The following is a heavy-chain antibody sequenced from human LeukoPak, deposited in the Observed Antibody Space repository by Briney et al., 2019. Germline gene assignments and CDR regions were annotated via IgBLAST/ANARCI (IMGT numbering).Heavy chain of an antibody. CDR2: IWYDGSNK. Sequence: GGSLRLSCAASGFTFTNNGLHWVRQAPGKGLEWVAIIWYDGSNKYYANSVKGRFTISKDNSKSTLYLQMNSLRAEDTAVYYCARAGVGTYGMDVWGQGTTVTVS. J-gene: IGHJ6*02. CDR3: ARAGVGTYGMDV. V-gene: IGHV3-33*01. D-gene: IGHD3-3*01. CDR1: GFTFTNNG.